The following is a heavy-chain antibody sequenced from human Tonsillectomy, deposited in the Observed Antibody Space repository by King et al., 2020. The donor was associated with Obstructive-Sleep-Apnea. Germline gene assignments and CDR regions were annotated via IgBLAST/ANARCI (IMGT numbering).Heavy chain of an antibody. CDR2: ISWNSGSI. J-gene: IGHJ3*02. CDR1: GFTFDDYA. V-gene: IGHV3-9*01. D-gene: IGHD3-22*01. CDR3: ALGGFYYDSSGYPNAFDI. Sequence: QLVQSGGGLVQPGRSLRLSCAASGFTFDDYAMHWVRQAPGKGLEWVSGISWNSGSIGYADSVKGRFTISRDNAKNSLYLQMNSLRAEDTALYYCALGGFYYDSSGYPNAFDIWGHGTMVTVSS.